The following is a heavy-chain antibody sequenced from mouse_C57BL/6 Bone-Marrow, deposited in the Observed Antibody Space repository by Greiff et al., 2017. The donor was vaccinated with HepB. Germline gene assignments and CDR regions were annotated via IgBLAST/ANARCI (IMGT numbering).Heavy chain of an antibody. J-gene: IGHJ1*03. Sequence: LVESGAELVRPGASVTLSCKASGYTFTDYEMHWVKQTPVHGLEWIGAIDPETGGSAYNQKFKGKAILTADKSSSTAYMELRSLTSEDSAVYYCTREGGYDGVYWYFDGWGTGTTVTVAS. CDR3: TREGGYDGVYWYFDG. V-gene: IGHV1-15*01. D-gene: IGHD2-2*01. CDR1: GYTFTDYE. CDR2: IDPETGGS.